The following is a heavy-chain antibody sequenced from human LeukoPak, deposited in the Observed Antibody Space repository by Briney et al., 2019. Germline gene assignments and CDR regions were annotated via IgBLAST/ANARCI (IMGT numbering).Heavy chain of an antibody. Sequence: GGSLRLSCAASGFTFSSYWMSWVRQAPGKGLEWVANIKQDGSEKYYVDSVKGRFTISRDNAKNSLYLQMNSLRAEDTAVYYCARLHRRAGSFAFDIWGQGTMVTVSS. J-gene: IGHJ3*02. D-gene: IGHD2-15*01. CDR1: GFTFSSYW. CDR2: IKQDGSEK. CDR3: ARLHRRAGSFAFDI. V-gene: IGHV3-7*01.